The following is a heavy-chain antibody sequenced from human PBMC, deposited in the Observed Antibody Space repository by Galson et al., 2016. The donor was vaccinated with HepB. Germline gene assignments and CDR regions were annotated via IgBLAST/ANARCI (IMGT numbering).Heavy chain of an antibody. CDR2: IYESGST. Sequence: SETLSLTCTVSDDSINSASYYWGWIRQPPGKGLGWIGNIYESGSTYYNPSLKSRVTISVDTSKKQLSLTLKSVTPADTAVYYCARSGRIAAAGSPFEHWGQGTLVTASS. CDR1: DDSINSASYY. J-gene: IGHJ1*01. V-gene: IGHV4-39*07. CDR3: ARSGRIAAAGSPFEH. D-gene: IGHD6-13*01.